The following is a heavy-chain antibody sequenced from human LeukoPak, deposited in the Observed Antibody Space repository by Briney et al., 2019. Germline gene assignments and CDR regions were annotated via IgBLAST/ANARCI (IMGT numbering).Heavy chain of an antibody. CDR2: IYTSGST. V-gene: IGHV4-4*07. D-gene: IGHD3-22*01. Sequence: SETLSLTCTVSGGSISRYYWSCIRQPAGKGLEWIGHIYTSGSTNYNPSLKSRVTMSIDTSKNQFSLKLSSVTAADTAVYYCARAAESSAYTAFDIWGQGTLVTVSS. CDR1: GGSISRYY. J-gene: IGHJ3*02. CDR3: ARAAESSAYTAFDI.